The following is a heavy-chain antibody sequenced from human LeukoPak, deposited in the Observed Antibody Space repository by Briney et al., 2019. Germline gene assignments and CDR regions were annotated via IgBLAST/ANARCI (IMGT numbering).Heavy chain of an antibody. J-gene: IGHJ4*02. CDR3: ARDPYNYASLFDF. D-gene: IGHD1-1*01. V-gene: IGHV3-11*01. Sequence: PRGSLRLSCEASGFTFSDYYMSWIRQAPGKGLEWVSYIGSSGINIYYADSVKGRSTISRDNARNSLYLQMNSLRAEDTAVYYCARDPYNYASLFDFWGQGTLVTVSS. CDR2: IGSSGINI. CDR1: GFTFSDYY.